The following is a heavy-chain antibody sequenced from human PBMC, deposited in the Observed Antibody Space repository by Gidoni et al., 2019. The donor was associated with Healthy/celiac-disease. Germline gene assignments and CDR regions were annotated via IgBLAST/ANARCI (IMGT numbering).Heavy chain of an antibody. D-gene: IGHD2-8*01. CDR2: INHSGST. Sequence: QLQLQQWGAGLLKPSETLSLTCAVYGGSVSGYYWSWIRQPPGKGLEWIGEINHSGSTNYNPSLKSRVTISVDTSKNQFSLKLSSVTAADTAVYYCARAPTYGYWGQGTLVTVSS. CDR3: ARAPTYGY. J-gene: IGHJ4*02. V-gene: IGHV4-34*01. CDR1: GGSVSGYY.